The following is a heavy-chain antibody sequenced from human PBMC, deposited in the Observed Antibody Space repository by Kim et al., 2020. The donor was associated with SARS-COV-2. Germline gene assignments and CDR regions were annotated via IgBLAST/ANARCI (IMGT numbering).Heavy chain of an antibody. D-gene: IGHD6-13*01. J-gene: IGHJ4*02. CDR1: GGSFSGYY. Sequence: SETLSLTCAVYGGSFSGYYWSWIRQPPGKGLEWIGEINHSGSTNYNPSLKSRVTISVDTSKNQFSLKLSSVTAADTAVYYCARPGYSSSWYRDWGQGTLVTVSS. V-gene: IGHV4-34*01. CDR2: INHSGST. CDR3: ARPGYSSSWYRD.